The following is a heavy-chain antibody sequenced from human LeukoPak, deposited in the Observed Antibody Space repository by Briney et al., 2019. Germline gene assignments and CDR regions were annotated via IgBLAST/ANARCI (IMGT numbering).Heavy chain of an antibody. D-gene: IGHD3-10*02. V-gene: IGHV3-23*01. CDR1: GFTFSSYA. Sequence: GGSLRLSCAASGFTFSSYAMSWVRQAPGKGLEWVSTIGGSSDGTHYADSVKGRFTISRDNSKNTLDLQMNSLRAEDTAMYYCAKDGYVNQGVPFYFDSWGQGTLVTVSS. CDR3: AKDGYVNQGVPFYFDS. CDR2: IGGSSDGT. J-gene: IGHJ4*02.